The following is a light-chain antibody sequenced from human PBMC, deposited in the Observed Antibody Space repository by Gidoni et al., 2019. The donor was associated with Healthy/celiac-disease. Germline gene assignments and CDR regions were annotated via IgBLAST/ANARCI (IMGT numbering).Light chain of an antibody. V-gene: IGKV3-11*01. Sequence: EIVLTQSPATLSLSPGERATLSCGASQSVSSYLAWYQQKPGQAPRLLIYDASNRATGIPARFSGSGSGTDFTLTISSLEPEEFAVYYCQQRSNWPPVFTFGPGTKVDIK. CDR1: QSVSSY. CDR3: QQRSNWPPVFT. CDR2: DAS. J-gene: IGKJ3*01.